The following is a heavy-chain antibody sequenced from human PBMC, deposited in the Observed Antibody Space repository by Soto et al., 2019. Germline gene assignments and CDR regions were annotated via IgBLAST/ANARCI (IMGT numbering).Heavy chain of an antibody. J-gene: IGHJ4*02. V-gene: IGHV3-9*01. Sequence: EVQLVESGGGLVQPGRSLRLSCAASGFTFDDYAMHWVRQAPGKGLEWVSGISWNSGSIGYADSVKGRFTISRDNAKNSLYLQMNSLRAEDTALYYCAKAVGSYGNFDYRGQGTLVTVSS. D-gene: IGHD5-18*01. CDR3: AKAVGSYGNFDY. CDR1: GFTFDDYA. CDR2: ISWNSGSI.